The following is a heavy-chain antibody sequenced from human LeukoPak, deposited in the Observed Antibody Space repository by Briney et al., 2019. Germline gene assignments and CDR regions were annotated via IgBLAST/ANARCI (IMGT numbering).Heavy chain of an antibody. CDR1: GYSFTSYW. J-gene: IGHJ4*02. V-gene: IGHV5-51*01. CDR3: ARRAEAMVHFDY. Sequence: GEPLKISCRTSGYSFTSYWIGWVRQMPGKGLGWLGVTYPADSDTRYSPSFQGQVTISADKSISTAYLQWSSLKASDTAMYYCARRAEAMVHFDYWGQGTLVTVSS. CDR2: TYPADSDT. D-gene: IGHD5-18*01.